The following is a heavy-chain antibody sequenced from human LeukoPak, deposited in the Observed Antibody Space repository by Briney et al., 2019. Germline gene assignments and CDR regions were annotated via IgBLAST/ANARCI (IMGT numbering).Heavy chain of an antibody. CDR3: ARGYSGYAY. Sequence: GGSLRLSCAASGFIFSSYEMNWVRQAPGKGLEWVSYISNSGSTMYYADSVKGRFTVSRDNAKNSLYLQMNSLRAEDTAVYYCARGYSGYAYWDQGTLVIVSS. D-gene: IGHD5-12*01. V-gene: IGHV3-48*03. CDR2: ISNSGSTM. J-gene: IGHJ4*02. CDR1: GFIFSSYE.